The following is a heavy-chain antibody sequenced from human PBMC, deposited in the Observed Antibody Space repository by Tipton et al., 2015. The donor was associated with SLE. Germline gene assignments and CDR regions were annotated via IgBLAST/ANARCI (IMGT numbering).Heavy chain of an antibody. D-gene: IGHD1-26*01. J-gene: IGHJ3*02. Sequence: SGAEVKEPGASERVSCRASGYTFTGYDVNWVRQATGQGFEWMGWMNLNRGISAYAQNFQERVTITSEPSINTAYLVLSSLRYEDTAVYYCATLRSGSERLGFAIWGLRTLVTVSS. CDR1: GYTFTGYD. V-gene: IGHV1-8*03. CDR3: ATLRSGSERLGFAI. CDR2: MNLNRGIS.